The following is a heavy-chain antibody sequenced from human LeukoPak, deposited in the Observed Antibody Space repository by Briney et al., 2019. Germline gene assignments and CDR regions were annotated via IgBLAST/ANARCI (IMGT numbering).Heavy chain of an antibody. V-gene: IGHV3-11*01. J-gene: IGHJ3*02. CDR3: AAGTRSGAFDI. D-gene: IGHD6-13*01. CDR1: GFTFSDYY. CDR2: ISSSGSTI. Sequence: GGSLRLSCAASGFTFSDYYMSWIRQAPGQGLEWVSYISSSGSTIYYADSVKGRFTISRDNAKNSLYLQMNSLRAEDTAVYYCAAGTRSGAFDIWGQGTMVTVSS.